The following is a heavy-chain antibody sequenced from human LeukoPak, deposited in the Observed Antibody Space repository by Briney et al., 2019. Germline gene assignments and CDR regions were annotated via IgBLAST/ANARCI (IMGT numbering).Heavy chain of an antibody. CDR3: ARGLKTYYYDKTPY. Sequence: PSETLSLTSAVYGGSFSGYYWSWIRQPPGKGLEWIGEINHSGSTNYNPSLKSRVTISVDTSKNQFSLKLSSVTAADTAVYYCARGLKTYYYDKTPYWGQGTLVTVSS. J-gene: IGHJ4*02. D-gene: IGHD3-22*01. V-gene: IGHV4-34*01. CDR2: INHSGST. CDR1: GGSFSGYY.